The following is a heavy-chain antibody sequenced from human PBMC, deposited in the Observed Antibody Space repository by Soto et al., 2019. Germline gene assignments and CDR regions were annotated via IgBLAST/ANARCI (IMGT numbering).Heavy chain of an antibody. D-gene: IGHD3-22*01. CDR3: TKGSGSSGYSAGLIQH. CDR2: ISGSGGST. Sequence: PGGSLRLSCAASGFTFSSYAMSWVRQAPGKGLEWVSAISGSGGSTYYADSVEGRFTISRDQSKNTIYLQMDSLRVEDTAFYYCTKGSGSSGYSAGLIQHWGQGTLVTVSS. CDR1: GFTFSSYA. J-gene: IGHJ1*01. V-gene: IGHV3-23*01.